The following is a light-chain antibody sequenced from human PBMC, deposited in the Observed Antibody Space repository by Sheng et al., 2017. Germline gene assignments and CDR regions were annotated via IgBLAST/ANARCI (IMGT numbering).Light chain of an antibody. J-gene: IGKJ2*01. Sequence: EIVLTQSPATLSLSPGERATLSCRASQSVSRYLAWYQQKPGQAPRLLIYDASNRATGIPARFSGSGSGTDFTLTISSLEPEDFAVYYCQQRSNWPQNTFGQGTKLEI. CDR1: QSVSRY. CDR2: DAS. CDR3: QQRSNWPQNT. V-gene: IGKV3-11*01.